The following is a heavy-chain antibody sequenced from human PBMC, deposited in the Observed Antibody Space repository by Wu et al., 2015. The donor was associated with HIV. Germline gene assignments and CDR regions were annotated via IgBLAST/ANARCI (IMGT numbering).Heavy chain of an antibody. D-gene: IGHD2-2*02. J-gene: IGHJ6*03. CDR2: ISAYNGNT. V-gene: IGHV1-18*01. Sequence: QVQLVQSGAEVKKPGASVKVSCKASGYTFTSYGISWVRQAPGQGLEWMGWISAYNGNTNYAQKLQGRVTMTTDTSTSTAYMELRSLRSDDTAVYYCARVDIVVVPAAILLVYYYYYMDXGAKGPRSPSP. CDR3: ARVDIVVVPAAILLVYYYYYMD. CDR1: GYTFTSYG.